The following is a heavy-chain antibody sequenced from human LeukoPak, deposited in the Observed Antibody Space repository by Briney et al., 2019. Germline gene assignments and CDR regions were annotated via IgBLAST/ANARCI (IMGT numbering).Heavy chain of an antibody. CDR3: ARDGNHDAFDI. CDR1: VGSLSSGGYS. J-gene: IGHJ3*02. CDR2: IYHSVST. Sequence: PSQTLLLTCSVSVGSLSSGGYSWSWFRRPRGKGLEWLGYIYHSVSTDYNRSLKSRVSKLVDRSKNQFSVTVSSVTAADTAGYYCARDGNHDAFDIWGQGTMVTVSS. V-gene: IGHV4-30-2*01. D-gene: IGHD1-1*01.